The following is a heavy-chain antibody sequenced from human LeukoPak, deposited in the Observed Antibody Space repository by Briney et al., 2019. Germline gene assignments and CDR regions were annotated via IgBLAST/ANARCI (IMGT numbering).Heavy chain of an antibody. J-gene: IGHJ4*02. CDR2: IYYSGST. V-gene: IGHV4-61*01. D-gene: IGHD4-17*01. Sequence: PSETLSLTCTVSGGSVSTGTYYWSWIRQPPGKGLEWIAYIYYSGSTNYNPSLMSRVTISVDTSKNQFSLKLRSVTAADTAVYYCGRRRGAMTTVTSDFDYWGQGTLVTVSS. CDR3: GRRRGAMTTVTSDFDY. CDR1: GGSVSTGTYY.